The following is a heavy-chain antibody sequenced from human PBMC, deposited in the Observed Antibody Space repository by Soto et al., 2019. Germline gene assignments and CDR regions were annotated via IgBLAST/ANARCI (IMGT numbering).Heavy chain of an antibody. CDR2: ISGSGGST. V-gene: IGHV3-23*01. CDR1: GFTFSSYA. J-gene: IGHJ4*02. D-gene: IGHD3-3*01. Sequence: GGSLRLSCAASGFTFSSYAMSWVRQAPGKGLEWVSAISGSGGSTYYADSVKGRFTISRDNSKNTLYLQMNSLRAEDTAVYYCAKDRDIYDFWSGYPFDYWGQGTLVTVSS. CDR3: AKDRDIYDFWSGYPFDY.